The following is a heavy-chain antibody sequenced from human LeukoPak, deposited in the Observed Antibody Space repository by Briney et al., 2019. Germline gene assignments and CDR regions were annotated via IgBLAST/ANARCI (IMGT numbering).Heavy chain of an antibody. CDR3: ARGRRGSGPLDAFDI. D-gene: IGHD2-15*01. V-gene: IGHV1-46*01. CDR1: GYTFTSYY. Sequence: ASVKVSCKASGYTFTSYYMHWVRQAPGQGLEWMGIINPSGGSTSYAQKFQGRVTMTRDTSTSTVYMEVSSLRSEDTAVYYCARGRRGSGPLDAFDIWGQGTMVTVSS. J-gene: IGHJ3*02. CDR2: INPSGGST.